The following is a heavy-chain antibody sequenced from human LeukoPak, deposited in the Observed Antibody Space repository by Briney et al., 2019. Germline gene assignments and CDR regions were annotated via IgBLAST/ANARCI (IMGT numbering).Heavy chain of an antibody. Sequence: SETLSLTCAVSGYSISSGYYWGWIRQPPGKGLEWIGSIYHSGGTYYNPSLKSRVTISVDTSKNQFSLKLSSVTAADTAVYYCARERGYCSSTSCYREGLDYWGQGTLVTVSS. D-gene: IGHD2-2*01. V-gene: IGHV4-38-2*02. CDR1: GYSISSGYY. CDR3: ARERGYCSSTSCYREGLDY. J-gene: IGHJ4*02. CDR2: IYHSGGT.